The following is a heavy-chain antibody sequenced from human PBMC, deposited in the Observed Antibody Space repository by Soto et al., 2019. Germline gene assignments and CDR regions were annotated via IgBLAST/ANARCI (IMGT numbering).Heavy chain of an antibody. J-gene: IGHJ3*02. CDR2: IYHSGST. V-gene: IGHV4-4*02. CDR3: ARVGGSYPRPDAFDI. CDR1: GGSISSSNW. D-gene: IGHD1-26*01. Sequence: QVQLQESGPGLVKPSGTLSLTCAVSGGSISSSNWWSWVRQPPGKGLEWIGEIYHSGSTNYNPSHKSRITISVDKSKNQFSLKLSYVTAADTAVYYCARVGGSYPRPDAFDIWGQGTMVTVSS.